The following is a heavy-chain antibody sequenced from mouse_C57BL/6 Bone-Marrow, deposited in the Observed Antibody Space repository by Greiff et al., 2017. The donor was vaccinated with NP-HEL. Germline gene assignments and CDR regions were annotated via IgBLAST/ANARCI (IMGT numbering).Heavy chain of an antibody. Sequence: VQLQQSGAELARPGVSVKLSCKASGYTFTSYGISWVKQRTGQGLEWIGEIYPRSGNTYYNEKFKGKATLTADKSSSTAYMELRSLTSEDSAVYFCARRGGYDYGFAYWGPGTLVTVSA. J-gene: IGHJ3*01. CDR3: ARRGGYDYGFAY. CDR2: IYPRSGNT. V-gene: IGHV1-81*01. D-gene: IGHD2-4*01. CDR1: GYTFTSYG.